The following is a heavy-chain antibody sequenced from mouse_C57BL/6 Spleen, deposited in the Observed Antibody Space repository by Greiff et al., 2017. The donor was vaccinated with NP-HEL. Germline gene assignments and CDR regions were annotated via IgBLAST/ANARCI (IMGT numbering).Heavy chain of an antibody. J-gene: IGHJ4*01. V-gene: IGHV14-1*01. CDR3: ARRDYGTVYYAMDY. CDR2: IDPEDGDT. D-gene: IGHD2-4*01. Sequence: EVQLQESGAELVRPGASVKLSCTASGFNIKDYYMHWVKQRPEQGLEWIGRIDPEDGDTEYAPKFQGKATMTADTSSNTAYLQLSSLTSEDTAVYYCARRDYGTVYYAMDYWGQGTSVTVSS. CDR1: GFNIKDYY.